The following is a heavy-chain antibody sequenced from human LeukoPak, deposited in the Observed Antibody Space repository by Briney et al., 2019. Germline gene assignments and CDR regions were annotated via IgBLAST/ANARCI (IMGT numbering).Heavy chain of an antibody. Sequence: GGSLRLSCAASGFTFSSYAMHWVRQAPGKGLEWVAVISYDGSNKYYVDSVKGRFTISRDNSKNTLYLQMNSLRAEDTAVYYCARQGIQLWFLPLGAFDIWGHGTMVTVSS. J-gene: IGHJ3*02. D-gene: IGHD5-18*01. CDR2: ISYDGSNK. CDR1: GFTFSSYA. V-gene: IGHV3-30-3*01. CDR3: ARQGIQLWFLPLGAFDI.